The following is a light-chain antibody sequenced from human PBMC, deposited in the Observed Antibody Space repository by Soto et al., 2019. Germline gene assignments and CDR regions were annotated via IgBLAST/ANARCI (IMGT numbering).Light chain of an antibody. CDR2: TNN. CDR3: QSYDSRLSAYV. Sequence: QSVLTQPPSVSGAPGQRVTISCTGSSSNIGAGYDVHWYLQLPGTAPKLPVYTNNNRPSGVPDRFSGSKSGTSASLAITGLQAEDEADYYCQSYDSRLSAYVFGTGTKVTVL. V-gene: IGLV1-40*01. J-gene: IGLJ1*01. CDR1: SSNIGAGYD.